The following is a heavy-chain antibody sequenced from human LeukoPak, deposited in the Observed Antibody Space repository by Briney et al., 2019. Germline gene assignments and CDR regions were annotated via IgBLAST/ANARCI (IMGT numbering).Heavy chain of an antibody. V-gene: IGHV1-69*05. J-gene: IGHJ4*02. Sequence: AASVKVSCKASGGTFSSYAISWVRQAPGQGREWMGRIIPIFGTANYAQKFQGRVTITTDESTSTAYMELSSLRSEDTAVYYCATTPSENYYFGKYYFDYWGQGTLVTVSS. CDR2: IIPIFGTA. CDR3: ATTPSENYYFGKYYFDY. CDR1: GGTFSSYA. D-gene: IGHD3-10*01.